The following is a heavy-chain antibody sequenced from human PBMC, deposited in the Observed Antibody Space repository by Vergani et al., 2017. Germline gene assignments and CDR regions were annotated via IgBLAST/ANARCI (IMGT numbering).Heavy chain of an antibody. CDR2: IIGSGGST. Sequence: EVQLLESGGGLVPPGGSLRLSCAASGFPFSRYAMSWVRQAPGTGLGWVSAIIGSGGSTYYADSVKGRFTISRDNSKNTLYLQMNSLRAEDTAVYYCAKDLYSGNSFTFDIWGQGTMVTVSS. V-gene: IGHV3-23*01. J-gene: IGHJ3*02. CDR1: GFPFSRYA. CDR3: AKDLYSGNSFTFDI. D-gene: IGHD3-10*01.